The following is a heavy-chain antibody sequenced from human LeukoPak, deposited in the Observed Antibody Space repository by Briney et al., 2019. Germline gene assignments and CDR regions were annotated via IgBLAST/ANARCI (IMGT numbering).Heavy chain of an antibody. V-gene: IGHV3-7*01. D-gene: IGHD3-3*01. CDR2: INQDGSEK. CDR1: GCTFSTYW. J-gene: IGHJ4*02. CDR3: ASYQGGLRFLEWLLTY. Sequence: GGSLRLSCAASGCTFSTYWMSWVRQAPGKGLEWVANINQDGSEKYYVDSVKGRFTISRDNAKNSLYLQMNSLRAEDTAVYYCASYQGGLRFLEWLLTYWGQGTPVTVSS.